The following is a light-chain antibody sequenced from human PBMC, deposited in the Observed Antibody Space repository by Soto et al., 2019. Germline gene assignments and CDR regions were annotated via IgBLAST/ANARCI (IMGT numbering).Light chain of an antibody. J-gene: IGKJ4*01. CDR3: QQTDNFPLT. CDR1: QGIGSW. CDR2: AAS. V-gene: IGKV1-12*01. Sequence: DIQMTQSPSSVSASVGDRVTITCRASQGIGSWLAWYQQEPGKAPKLLIHAASTLQRGVPSRFSGSGSGTDFTLTISSLQPEDFGTYYCQQTDNFPLTFGGGTKVEIK.